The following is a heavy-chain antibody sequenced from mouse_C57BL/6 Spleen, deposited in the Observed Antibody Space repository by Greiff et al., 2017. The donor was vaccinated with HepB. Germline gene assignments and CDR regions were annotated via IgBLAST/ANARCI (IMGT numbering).Heavy chain of an antibody. CDR3: ARSLYDYDTY. CDR2: INPNNGGT. CDR1: GYTFTDYN. V-gene: IGHV1-18*01. Sequence: VQLQQSGPELVKPGASVEIPCKASGYTFTDYNMDWVKQSHGKSLEWIGDINPNNGGTIYNQKFKGKATLTVDKSSSTAYMELRSLTSEDTAVYYCARSLYDYDTYWGQGTLVTVSA. D-gene: IGHD2-4*01. J-gene: IGHJ3*01.